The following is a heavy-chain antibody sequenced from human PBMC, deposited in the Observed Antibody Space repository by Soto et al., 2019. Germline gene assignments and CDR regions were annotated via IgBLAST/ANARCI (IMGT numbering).Heavy chain of an antibody. CDR1: GGSISSGAYS. Sequence: SETLSLTCTVSGGSISSGAYSWSWIRLPPGKRLEWIGCIYHRGTSHYNPSLKSRVTMSVYRSKNQFSLNLRSVTAADTAVYYCARTLDYGGSAGTNWFDPWGQGTLVTVSS. CDR2: IYHRGTS. D-gene: IGHD2-15*01. J-gene: IGHJ5*02. V-gene: IGHV4-30-2*01. CDR3: ARTLDYGGSAGTNWFDP.